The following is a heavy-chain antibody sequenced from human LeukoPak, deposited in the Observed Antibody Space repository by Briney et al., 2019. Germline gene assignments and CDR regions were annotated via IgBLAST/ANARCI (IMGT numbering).Heavy chain of an antibody. V-gene: IGHV1-69*13. Sequence: SVTVSCTASGGTFSSYAISWVRQAPGQGLEWMGGIIPIFGTANYAQKFQGRVTITADESTSTAYMELSSLRSEDTAVYYCARDVSSGRGYYYDGPYFDYWGQGTLVTVSS. J-gene: IGHJ4*02. CDR3: ARDVSSGRGYYYDGPYFDY. CDR2: IIPIFGTA. D-gene: IGHD3-22*01. CDR1: GGTFSSYA.